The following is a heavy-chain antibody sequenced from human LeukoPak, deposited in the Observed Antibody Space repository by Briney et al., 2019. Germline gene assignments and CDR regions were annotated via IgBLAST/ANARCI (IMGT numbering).Heavy chain of an antibody. CDR1: RYTFSVYY. V-gene: IGHV1-2*02. CDR2: IDPNSGGT. J-gene: IGHJ4*02. D-gene: IGHD6-19*01. Sequence: ASVKVSCKASRYTFSVYYMHWVRQAPGQGLEWMGWIDPNSGGTNYAQKFQGRVTMTRDTSISTAYMELSRLRSDDTTVYYCATAIQPYSSGYEYWGQGTLVTVSS. CDR3: ATAIQPYSSGYEY.